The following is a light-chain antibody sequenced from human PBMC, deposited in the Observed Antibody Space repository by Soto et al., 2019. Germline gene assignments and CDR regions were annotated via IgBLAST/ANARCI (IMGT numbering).Light chain of an antibody. J-gene: IGLJ1*01. V-gene: IGLV2-14*01. CDR3: ISYTSDDVRDV. Sequence: QSALTQPASVSGTPGQSITISCTGSNSDVGIYDFVSWYQHHPGRAPKLIVSEVSHRPSGVSNRFSGSKSGNTASLTISGLQSEDEADYYCISYTSDDVRDVFGTGTKVTVL. CDR1: NSDVGIYDF. CDR2: EVS.